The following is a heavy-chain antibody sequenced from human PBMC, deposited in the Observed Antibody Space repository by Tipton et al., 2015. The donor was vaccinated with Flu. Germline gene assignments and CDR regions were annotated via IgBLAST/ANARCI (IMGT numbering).Heavy chain of an antibody. J-gene: IGHJ3*02. D-gene: IGHD6-19*01. Sequence: SLRLSCGASGFTFSSYWMHWVRQTPGKGLVWVSRINADGSSTTYADSVKGRFTVSRDNAKNTLYLRMNSLRVEDTAVYYCANRQWLPDDILNIWGQGTMVVVSS. V-gene: IGHV3-74*01. CDR2: INADGSST. CDR1: GFTFSSYW. CDR3: ANRQWLPDDILNI.